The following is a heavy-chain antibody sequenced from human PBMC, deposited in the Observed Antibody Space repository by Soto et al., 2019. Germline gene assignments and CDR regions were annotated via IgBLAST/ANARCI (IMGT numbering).Heavy chain of an antibody. D-gene: IGHD3-10*01. CDR1: GYSFTSYW. CDR3: AGGGVRGVITGPRDYYSMDV. Sequence: PGESLKISCKGSGYSFTSYWIGWVRQMPGKGLEWMGIIYPGDSDTRYSPSFQGQVTISADKSISTAYLQWSSLKASDTAMYYCAGGGVRGVITGPRDYYSMDVWGQETTVTVSS. J-gene: IGHJ6*02. CDR2: IYPGDSDT. V-gene: IGHV5-51*01.